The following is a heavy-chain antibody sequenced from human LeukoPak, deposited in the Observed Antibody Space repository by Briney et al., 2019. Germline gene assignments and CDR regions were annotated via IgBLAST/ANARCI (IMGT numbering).Heavy chain of an antibody. D-gene: IGHD6-19*01. Sequence: SETLSLTCTVSGASIRSSYWSWIRQPPGKGLEWIGYIYYSGSTNYNPSLKSRVTISVDTSKNQFSLKLSSVTAADTAVYYCARVISGIAVAGPYWYFDLWGRGTLVTVSS. CDR2: IYYSGST. CDR3: ARVISGIAVAGPYWYFDL. J-gene: IGHJ2*01. CDR1: GASIRSSY. V-gene: IGHV4-59*08.